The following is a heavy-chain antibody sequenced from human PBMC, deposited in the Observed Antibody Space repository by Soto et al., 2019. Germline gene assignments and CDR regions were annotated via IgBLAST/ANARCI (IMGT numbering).Heavy chain of an antibody. Sequence: PGGSLRLSCAASGFTFSSYSMNWVRQAPGKGLEWVSSISSSSSYIYYAESVKGRFTISRDNAKNSLYLQMNSLRAEDTAVYYCARYREWGWFGELNYYYYGMDVWGQGTTVTVSS. V-gene: IGHV3-21*01. D-gene: IGHD3-10*01. CDR1: GFTFSSYS. J-gene: IGHJ6*02. CDR2: ISSSSSYI. CDR3: ARYREWGWFGELNYYYYGMDV.